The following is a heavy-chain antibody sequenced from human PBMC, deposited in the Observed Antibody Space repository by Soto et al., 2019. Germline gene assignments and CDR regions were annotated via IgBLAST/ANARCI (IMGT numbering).Heavy chain of an antibody. J-gene: IGHJ4*02. CDR3: ARDTEPYYGSGSYDY. V-gene: IGHV3-33*08. D-gene: IGHD3-10*01. Sequence: GGSLRLSCAASGFTFSSYGMHWVRQAPGKGLEWVAVIWYDGSNKYYADSVKGRFTISRDNSKNTLYLQMNSLRAEDTAVYSCARDTEPYYGSGSYDYWGQGTLVTVSS. CDR1: GFTFSSYG. CDR2: IWYDGSNK.